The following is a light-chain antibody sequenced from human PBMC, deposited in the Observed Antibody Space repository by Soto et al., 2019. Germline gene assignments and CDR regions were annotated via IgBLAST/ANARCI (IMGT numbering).Light chain of an antibody. CDR1: SSDVGGHNY. V-gene: IGLV2-14*01. CDR3: SSYRSTPYV. J-gene: IGLJ1*01. CDR2: EVT. Sequence: QSVLTQPASVSGSPGQSITISCAGSSSDVGGHNYVSWYQQHPGKAPKLLIYEVTNRPSGVSNRFSGSKSGNTASLTISGLQAEDEADYYCSSYRSTPYVLGTGTKLTVL.